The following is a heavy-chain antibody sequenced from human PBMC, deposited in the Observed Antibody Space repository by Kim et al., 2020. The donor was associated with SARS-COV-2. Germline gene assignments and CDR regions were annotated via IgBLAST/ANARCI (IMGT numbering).Heavy chain of an antibody. V-gene: IGHV4-34*01. D-gene: IGHD6-13*01. J-gene: IGHJ2*01. Sequence: SETLSLTCAVYGGSFSGYYWSWIRQPPGKGLEWIGEINHSGSTNYNPSLKSRVTISVDTSKNQFSLKLSSVTAADTAVYYCARGGRIRIAAAGTGYFDLWGRGTLVTVSS. CDR1: GGSFSGYY. CDR2: INHSGST. CDR3: ARGGRIRIAAAGTGYFDL.